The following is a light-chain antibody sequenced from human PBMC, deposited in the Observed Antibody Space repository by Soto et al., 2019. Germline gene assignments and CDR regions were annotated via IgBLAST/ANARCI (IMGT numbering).Light chain of an antibody. J-gene: IGKJ1*01. Sequence: DIQMTQSPSTLSASVGDRVTITCRASQSISSWMAWYQQKPGKAPKLLIYKASSLESGVPSRFSGSGSGTEFTLTISSLQPDDSATYYCQQYVNSRRTFGQGTKVEIK. CDR3: QQYVNSRRT. CDR2: KAS. V-gene: IGKV1-5*03. CDR1: QSISSW.